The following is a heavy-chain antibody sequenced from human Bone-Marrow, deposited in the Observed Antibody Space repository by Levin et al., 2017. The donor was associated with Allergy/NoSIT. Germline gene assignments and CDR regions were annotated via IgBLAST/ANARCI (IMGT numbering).Heavy chain of an antibody. J-gene: IGHJ5*02. CDR1: GFTFSTYA. CDR2: ISGSGGST. V-gene: IGHV3-23*01. Sequence: GGSLRLSCAASGFTFSTYAMSWVRQAPGKGLEWVSAISGSGGSTFYADSVRGRFTISRDNSKNTLFLQVNSLRAEDTAVYYCAKERVTGTTRNNWFDPWGQGTLVTVSP. D-gene: IGHD1-7*01. CDR3: AKERVTGTTRNNWFDP.